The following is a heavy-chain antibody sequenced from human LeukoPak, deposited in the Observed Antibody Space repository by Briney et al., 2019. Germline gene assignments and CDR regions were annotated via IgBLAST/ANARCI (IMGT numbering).Heavy chain of an antibody. CDR1: GFTFSSYE. D-gene: IGHD3-22*01. Sequence: TGGSLRLSCAASGFTFSSYEMNWVRQAPGKGLEWGSYISSSGSTIYYADSVKGRFTISRDNAKNSMYLQMNSLRAEDTAVYYCARFPGSDSSGYYFGGVDYWGQGTLVTVSS. CDR2: ISSSGSTI. CDR3: ARFPGSDSSGYYFGGVDY. V-gene: IGHV3-48*03. J-gene: IGHJ4*02.